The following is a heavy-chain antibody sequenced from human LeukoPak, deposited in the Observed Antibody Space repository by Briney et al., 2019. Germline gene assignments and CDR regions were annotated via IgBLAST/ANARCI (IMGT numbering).Heavy chain of an antibody. V-gene: IGHV3-9*01. J-gene: IGHJ6*04. CDR2: ISWNSGSI. CDR3: AKDTGELLWSGRGGMDV. CDR1: GFTFGDYG. D-gene: IGHD3-10*01. Sequence: GGSLRLSCAASGFTFGDYGMHGVRQAPGKGLEWVSGISWNSGSIGYADSVKGRFTISRDNAKNSLYLQMNSLRAEDKALYYCAKDTGELLWSGRGGMDVWGKGTTVTVSS.